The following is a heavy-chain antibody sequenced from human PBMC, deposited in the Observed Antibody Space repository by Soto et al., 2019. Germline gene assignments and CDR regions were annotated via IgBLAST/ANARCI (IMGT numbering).Heavy chain of an antibody. CDR3: TTDSILEWPYYYYYYGMDV. CDR1: GFTFSNAW. Sequence: PGGSLRLSCAASGFTFSNAWMNWVRQAPGKGLEWVGRIKSKTDGGTTDYAAPVKGRFTISRDDSKNTLYLQMNSLKTEDTAVYYCTTDSILEWPYYYYYYGMDVWGQGTTVTVSS. J-gene: IGHJ6*02. CDR2: IKSKTDGGTT. V-gene: IGHV3-15*07. D-gene: IGHD3-3*01.